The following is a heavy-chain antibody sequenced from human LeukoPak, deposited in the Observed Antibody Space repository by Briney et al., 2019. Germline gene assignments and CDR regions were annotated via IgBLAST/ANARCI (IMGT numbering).Heavy chain of an antibody. Sequence: GTSVKVSCKASGYTFSNYGITWVRQAPAQGLEWMGTISGHNGDVNYAPKFQGKATITTDTSTTTAYRELRSRRFDDTAVYYCARYNSLLREVTTSDYWGQGTLVTVSS. CDR1: GYTFSNYG. J-gene: IGHJ4*02. V-gene: IGHV1-18*01. CDR2: ISGHNGDV. D-gene: IGHD3-10*01. CDR3: ARYNSLLREVTTSDY.